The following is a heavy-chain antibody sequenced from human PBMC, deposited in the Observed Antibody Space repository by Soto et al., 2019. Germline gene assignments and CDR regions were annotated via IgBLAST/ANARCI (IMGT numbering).Heavy chain of an antibody. CDR2: IYYSGST. CDR3: ARDGAAGTNYYYGMDV. D-gene: IGHD6-13*01. V-gene: IGHV4-59*01. Sequence: ALPCTVSGGSISSYYWSWIRQPPGKGLEWIGYIYYSGSTNYNPSLKSRVTISVDTSKNQFSLKLSSVTAADTAVYYCARDGAAGTNYYYGMDVWGQGTTVTGSS. CDR1: GGSISSYY. J-gene: IGHJ6*02.